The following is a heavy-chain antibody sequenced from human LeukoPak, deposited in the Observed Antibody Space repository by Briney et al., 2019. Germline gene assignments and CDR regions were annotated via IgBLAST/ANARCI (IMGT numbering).Heavy chain of an antibody. D-gene: IGHD6-13*01. V-gene: IGHV4-34*01. J-gene: IGHJ4*02. Sequence: SETLSLTCAVYGGSFSGYYWSWIRQPPGKGLEWIGEINHSGSTNYNPSLKSRVTISVDTSKNQFSLKLSSVTAADTAVYYCARGRYSSSWYYFDYWGQGTLVTVSS. CDR1: GGSFSGYY. CDR3: ARGRYSSSWYYFDY. CDR2: INHSGST.